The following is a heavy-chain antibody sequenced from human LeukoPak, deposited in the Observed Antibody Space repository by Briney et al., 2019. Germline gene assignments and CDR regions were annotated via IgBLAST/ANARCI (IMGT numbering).Heavy chain of an antibody. J-gene: IGHJ6*03. D-gene: IGHD2-15*01. V-gene: IGHV3-30*04. CDR2: ISYDGSNK. CDR3: ARRRSGGSYMDV. Sequence: GGSLRLSCAASGFTFSSYAMHWVRQAPGKGLEWVAVISYDGSNKYYADSVKGRFTISRDNSKNTLYLQMNSLRAEDTAVYYCARRRSGGSYMDVWGKGTTVTVSS. CDR1: GFTFSSYA.